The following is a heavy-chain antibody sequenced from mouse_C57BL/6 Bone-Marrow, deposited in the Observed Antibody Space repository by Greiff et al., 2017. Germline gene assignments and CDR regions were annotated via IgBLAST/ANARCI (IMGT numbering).Heavy chain of an antibody. Sequence: VQLKQSGPVLVKPGASVKMSCKASGYTFTDYYMNWVKQSHGKSLEWIGVINPYNGGTSYNQKFKGKATLTVDKSSSTAYMELNSLTSEDSAVYYCARWGTGTNYAMDYWGQGTSVTVSS. CDR3: ARWGTGTNYAMDY. V-gene: IGHV1-19*01. D-gene: IGHD4-1*01. CDR1: GYTFTDYY. J-gene: IGHJ4*01. CDR2: INPYNGGT.